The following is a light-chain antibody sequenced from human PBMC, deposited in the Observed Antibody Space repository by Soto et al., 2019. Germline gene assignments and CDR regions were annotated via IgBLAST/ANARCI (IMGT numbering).Light chain of an antibody. CDR3: FQAQQYPPYT. V-gene: IGKV2-24*01. CDR1: ESLLHSDGKTY. CDR2: KVS. Sequence: DIVLTQTPLSSPVTLGQPASISCRSSESLLHSDGKTYLSWLQQRPGQPPRLLIYKVSNRLSGVPDRFSVSGAGTDFTLKISRVEADDVGVYYCFQAQQYPPYTFGQGTKLEIE. J-gene: IGKJ2*01.